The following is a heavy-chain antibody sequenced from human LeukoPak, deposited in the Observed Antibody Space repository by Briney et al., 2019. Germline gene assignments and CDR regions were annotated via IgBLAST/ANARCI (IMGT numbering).Heavy chain of an antibody. Sequence: GGSLRLSCAASGFTFSSYGMHWVRQAPGKGLEWVAVISYDGSNKYYADSVKGRFTISRDNSKNTLYLQMNSLRAEDTAVYYCAKDHLNNPTAQEDYWGQGTLVTVSS. CDR3: AKDHLNNPTAQEDY. D-gene: IGHD1/OR15-1a*01. V-gene: IGHV3-30*18. J-gene: IGHJ4*02. CDR2: ISYDGSNK. CDR1: GFTFSSYG.